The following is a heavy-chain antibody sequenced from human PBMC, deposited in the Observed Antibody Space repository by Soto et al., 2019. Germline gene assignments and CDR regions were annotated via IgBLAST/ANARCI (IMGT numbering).Heavy chain of an antibody. D-gene: IGHD3-16*02. V-gene: IGHV4-59*01. Sequence: LSLTCTVSGGSISSYYLSWIRQPPGKGLEWIGYIYYSGSTNYNPSLKSRVTISVDTSKNQFSLKLSSVTAADTAVYYCARGTTFGGVIAHNWFDHWGQGTLVTVSS. CDR1: GGSISSYY. CDR2: IYYSGST. CDR3: ARGTTFGGVIAHNWFDH. J-gene: IGHJ5*02.